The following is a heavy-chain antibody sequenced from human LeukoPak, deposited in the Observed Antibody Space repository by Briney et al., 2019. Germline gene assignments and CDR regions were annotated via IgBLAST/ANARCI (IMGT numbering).Heavy chain of an antibody. CDR1: GYTFTNYY. V-gene: IGHV1-46*01. D-gene: IGHD3-3*01. J-gene: IGHJ3*02. CDR2: INPSRGST. CDR3: ARAWNAPDFGVVDNDAFDI. Sequence: ASVKVSFKASGYTFTNYYMHWVRQAPGQGLEWMGIINPSRGSTSYAQKFQGRVTMTRDTSTSTVYMDLSSLRSEDTAVYYCARAWNAPDFGVVDNDAFDIWGQGTMVTVSS.